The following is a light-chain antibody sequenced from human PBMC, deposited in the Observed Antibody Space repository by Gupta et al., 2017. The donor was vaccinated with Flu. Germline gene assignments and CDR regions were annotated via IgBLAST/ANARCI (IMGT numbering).Light chain of an antibody. CDR1: QSARIY. V-gene: IGKV3-15*01. Sequence: EIVMTQSPGTLSVSPGDGATLSCRASQSARIYLAWYQQKPGQAPRLLIYGSSSRATGIPARFTGSGSGTELTLTITNLQSEDFAVYYCQQYSKWPLTFGGGTKVEIK. CDR3: QQYSKWPLT. J-gene: IGKJ4*01. CDR2: GSS.